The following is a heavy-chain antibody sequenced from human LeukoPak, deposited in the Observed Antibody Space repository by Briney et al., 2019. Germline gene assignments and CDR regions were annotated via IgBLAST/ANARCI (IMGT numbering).Heavy chain of an antibody. V-gene: IGHV3-21*01. J-gene: IGHJ4*02. CDR1: GFTFSSYS. CDR2: ISSSSYI. CDR3: ARERGIRSVDY. Sequence: PGGSLRLSCAASGFTFSSYSMNWVRQAPGKGLEWVSSISSSSYIYYADSVKGRFTISRDNAKNSLYLQMNSLRAEDTAVYYCARERGIRSVDYWGQGTLVTVSS. D-gene: IGHD4-17*01.